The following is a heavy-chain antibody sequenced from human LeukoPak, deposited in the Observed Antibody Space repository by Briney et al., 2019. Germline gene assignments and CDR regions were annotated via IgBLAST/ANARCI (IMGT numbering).Heavy chain of an antibody. D-gene: IGHD3-22*01. CDR3: ASDTMIVVVTNGFDY. V-gene: IGHV1-69*04. CDR1: GGTFSSYA. J-gene: IGHJ4*02. Sequence: SATVSCKASGGTFSSYAISWVRQAPGQGLEWMGRIIPILGIANYAQKFQGRVTITADKSTSTAYMELSSLRSEDTAVYYCASDTMIVVVTNGFDYWGQGTLVTVSS. CDR2: IIPILGIA.